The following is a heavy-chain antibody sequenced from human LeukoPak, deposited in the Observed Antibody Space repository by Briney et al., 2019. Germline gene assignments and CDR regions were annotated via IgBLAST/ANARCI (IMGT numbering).Heavy chain of an antibody. Sequence: SQSRSPTCALDTASLSGKYWSCISQPPRNWLEWNGETIHSVTPNYHTSLKSRFTLSVDTSMNQFSLKLSSVTAADTAVYYCARAYYYGSGSYYNARPRKYYFDYWGQGTLVTVSS. CDR1: TASLSGKY. D-gene: IGHD3-10*01. CDR3: ARAYYYGSGSYYNARPRKYYFDY. V-gene: IGHV4-34*12. J-gene: IGHJ4*02. CDR2: TIHSVTP.